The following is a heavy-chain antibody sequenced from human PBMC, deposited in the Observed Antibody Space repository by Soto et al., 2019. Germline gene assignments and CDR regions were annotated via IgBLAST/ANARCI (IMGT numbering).Heavy chain of an antibody. CDR1: GGSFSGYY. J-gene: IGHJ4*02. CDR2: INHSGST. V-gene: IGHV4-34*01. D-gene: IGHD2-2*01. Sequence: SETLSLTCAVYGGSFSGYYWSWIRQPPGKGPEWIGEINHSGSTNYNPSLKSRVTISVDTSKNQFSLKLSSVTAADTAVYYCARVPPADTGHCSSTSCPTDYWGQGTLVTVSS. CDR3: ARVPPADTGHCSSTSCPTDY.